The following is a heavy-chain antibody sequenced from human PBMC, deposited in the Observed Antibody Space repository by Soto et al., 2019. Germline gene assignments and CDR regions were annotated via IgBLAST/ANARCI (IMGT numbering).Heavy chain of an antibody. J-gene: IGHJ5*02. V-gene: IGHV5-10-1*01. D-gene: IGHD4-4*01. Sequence: GESLKISCKGSGYSFTSYWISWVRQMPGKGLEWMGRIDPSDSYTNCSPSFQGHVTISADKSISTAYMKWSSLKASETAMYYCARHATVTTRGDGWFDPWGQGTMVTVSS. CDR3: ARHATVTTRGDGWFDP. CDR2: IDPSDSYT. CDR1: GYSFTSYW.